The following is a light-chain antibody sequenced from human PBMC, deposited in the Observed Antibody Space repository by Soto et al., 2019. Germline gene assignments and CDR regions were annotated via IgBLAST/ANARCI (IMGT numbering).Light chain of an antibody. J-gene: IGKJ1*01. Sequence: EIVLTQSPCTLSFSAWARSALSFMASQSVSSTYLAWYQQKPGQAPRLLIYGASTRATGIPDRFSGSGSGTDFTLTVSRLEPEDFAVYYCQHYGGSGTFGQGTKVDIK. CDR3: QHYGGSGT. V-gene: IGKV3-20*01. CDR1: QSVSSTY. CDR2: GAS.